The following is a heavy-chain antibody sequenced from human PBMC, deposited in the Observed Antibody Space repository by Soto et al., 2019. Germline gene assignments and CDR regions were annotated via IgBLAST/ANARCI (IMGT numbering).Heavy chain of an antibody. V-gene: IGHV3-23*01. CDR2: ISGSGGST. J-gene: IGHJ4*02. Sequence: PGGSLRLSCAASGFTFSSYAMSWVRQAPGKGLEWVSAISGSGGSTYYADSVKGRFTISRDNSKNTLYLQMNSLIAEDTAVYYCAKRVIVATISYFDYWGQGTLVTVSS. D-gene: IGHD5-12*01. CDR3: AKRVIVATISYFDY. CDR1: GFTFSSYA.